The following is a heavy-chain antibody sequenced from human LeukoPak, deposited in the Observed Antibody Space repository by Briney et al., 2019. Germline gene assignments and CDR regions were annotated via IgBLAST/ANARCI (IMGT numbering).Heavy chain of an antibody. Sequence: PGGSLRLSCAASGFTFSSYAMSWVRQAPGKGLEWVSAISGSGGSTYYADSVKGRFTISRDNSKNTVYLQMNSLRAEDTAVYYCAKGLYYDSSGYCGGYFDYWGQGTLVTVSS. D-gene: IGHD3-22*01. V-gene: IGHV3-23*01. J-gene: IGHJ4*02. CDR2: ISGSGGST. CDR3: AKGLYYDSSGYCGGYFDY. CDR1: GFTFSSYA.